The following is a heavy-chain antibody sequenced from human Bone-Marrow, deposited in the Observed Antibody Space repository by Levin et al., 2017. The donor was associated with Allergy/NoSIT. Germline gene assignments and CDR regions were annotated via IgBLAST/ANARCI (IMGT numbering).Heavy chain of an antibody. CDR1: GFTFSDYY. V-gene: IGHV3-11*05. CDR2: ISSSSSYT. CDR3: ARAWVAAAGTGESFDY. D-gene: IGHD6-13*01. J-gene: IGHJ4*02. Sequence: GESLKISCAASGFTFSDYYMSWIRQAPGKGLEWVSYISSSSSYTNYADSVKGRFTISRDNAKNSLYLQMNSLRAEDTAVYYCARAWVAAAGTGESFDYWGQGTLVTVSS.